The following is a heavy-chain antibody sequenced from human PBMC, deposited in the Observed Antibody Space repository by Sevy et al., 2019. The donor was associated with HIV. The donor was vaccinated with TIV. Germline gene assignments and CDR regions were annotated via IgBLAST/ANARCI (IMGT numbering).Heavy chain of an antibody. CDR2: IRPDGSDK. Sequence: GGSLRLSCAASGFTFSPYWMTWVRQAPGKGLEWVANIRPDGSDKYYVDSVKGGFTTSRDNAKNSLYLQMNSLRADDTAMYYCARGVGLDCWGQGALVTVSS. V-gene: IGHV3-7*01. CDR1: GFTFSPYW. D-gene: IGHD1-26*01. CDR3: ARGVGLDC. J-gene: IGHJ4*02.